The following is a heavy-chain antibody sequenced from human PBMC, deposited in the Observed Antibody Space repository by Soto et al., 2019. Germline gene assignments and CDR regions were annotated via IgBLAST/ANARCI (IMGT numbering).Heavy chain of an antibody. J-gene: IGHJ6*02. Sequence: PSETLSLTCTVSGCSICSGGYYWSWIRQHPGKGLEWIGYIYYSGSTYYNPSLKSRVTISVDTSKNQFSLKLSSVTAADTAVYYCARDRPTVTAYYYYGMDVWGQGTTVTVSS. D-gene: IGHD4-17*01. CDR2: IYYSGST. CDR1: GCSICSGGYY. CDR3: ARDRPTVTAYYYYGMDV. V-gene: IGHV4-31*03.